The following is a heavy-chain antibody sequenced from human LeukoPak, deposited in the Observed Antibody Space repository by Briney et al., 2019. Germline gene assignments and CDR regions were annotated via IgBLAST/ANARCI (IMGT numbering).Heavy chain of an antibody. CDR1: GYTFTNYG. CDR2: ISAHNGNT. V-gene: IGHV1-18*01. Sequence: ASVKVSCKASGYTFTNYGISWVRQAPGQGLEYIGWISAHNGNTNYAQKLQDRVTMTTDTSTGTAYMELKSLRSDDTAVYYCAREGYCSGGSCYPGVPDNWGQGTLVTVSS. D-gene: IGHD2-15*01. CDR3: AREGYCSGGSCYPGVPDN. J-gene: IGHJ4*02.